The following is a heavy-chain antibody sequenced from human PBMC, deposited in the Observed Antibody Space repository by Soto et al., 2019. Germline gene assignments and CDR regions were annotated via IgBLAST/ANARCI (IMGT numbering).Heavy chain of an antibody. Sequence: GGSLRLSCAASGFTFSSYAMHWVRQAPGKGLEYVSAISSNGGSTYYANSVKGRFTISRDNSKNTLYLQMGSLRAEDMAVYYCAREQGSSGGAFEIWGQGTMVTVSS. CDR2: ISSNGGST. D-gene: IGHD6-6*01. CDR1: GFTFSSYA. CDR3: AREQGSSGGAFEI. J-gene: IGHJ3*02. V-gene: IGHV3-64*01.